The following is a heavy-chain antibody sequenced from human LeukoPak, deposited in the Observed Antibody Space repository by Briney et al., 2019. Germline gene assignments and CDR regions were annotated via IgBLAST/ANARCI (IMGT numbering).Heavy chain of an antibody. CDR2: IWHDGRNR. D-gene: IGHD6-6*01. CDR1: GFTFTNYG. J-gene: IGHJ6*03. Sequence: GGSLRLSCAASGFTFTNYGMHWVRQAPGKGLEWVAVIWHDGRNRYYADSVKGRFTISRDNSKNTLYLQMNSLRAEDTAVYYCARGDEYSSSSSYYYYMDVWGKGTTVTVSS. CDR3: ARGDEYSSSSSYYYYMDV. V-gene: IGHV3-33*01.